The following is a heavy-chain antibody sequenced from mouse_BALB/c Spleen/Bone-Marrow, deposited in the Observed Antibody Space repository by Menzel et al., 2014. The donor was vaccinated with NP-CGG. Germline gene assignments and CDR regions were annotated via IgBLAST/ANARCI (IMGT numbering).Heavy chain of an antibody. CDR1: GFSITSGYY. CDR3: ARALGSYVWYFDV. V-gene: IGHV3-6*02. D-gene: IGHD1-1*02. CDR2: ITFDGSY. J-gene: IGHJ1*01. Sequence: EVQRVESGPGLMKPSQSLSLTCSVTGFSITSGYYWNWIRQFPGHTLEWMGYITFDGSYDYNLSLKNRISITRDTSNNQFFLKLNSVTAEDTASYYCARALGSYVWYFDVWGAGTTVTVSS.